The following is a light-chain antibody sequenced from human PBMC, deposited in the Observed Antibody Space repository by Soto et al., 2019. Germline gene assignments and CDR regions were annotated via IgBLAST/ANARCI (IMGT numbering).Light chain of an antibody. CDR3: QQHETLIT. CDR2: GAS. Sequence: EIVLKQSPATLSLSPGERAALSCRASQSVGNNYLAWYQQKPGQAPRLLIYGASSRATGIPERFSGSGSGTDFTLTISRLEPEDFAVYYCQQHETLITFGQGTRLEI. CDR1: QSVGNNY. J-gene: IGKJ5*01. V-gene: IGKV3-20*01.